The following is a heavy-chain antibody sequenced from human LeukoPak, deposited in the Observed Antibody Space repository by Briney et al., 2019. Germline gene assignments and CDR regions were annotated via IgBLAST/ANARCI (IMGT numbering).Heavy chain of an antibody. V-gene: IGHV3-7*01. CDR3: ARSTLRFLEWDESYYYMDV. CDR1: GFTFSSYW. CDR2: IKQDGSEK. D-gene: IGHD3-3*01. J-gene: IGHJ6*03. Sequence: GGSLRLSCAASGFTFSSYWMSWVRPAPGKGLEWVANIKQDGSEKYYVDSVKGRFTISRDNAKNSLYLQMNSLRAEDTAVYYCARSTLRFLEWDESYYYMDVWGKGTTVTVSS.